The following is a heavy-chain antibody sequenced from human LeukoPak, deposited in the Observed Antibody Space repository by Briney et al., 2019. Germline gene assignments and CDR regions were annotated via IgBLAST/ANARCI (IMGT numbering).Heavy chain of an antibody. CDR3: AKDNVDTSSCLDY. D-gene: IGHD6-6*01. Sequence: PGGSLRLSCAASGFTFSDYGMRWVRQAPGKGLEWVAVIWFDGGKTYYADSVMGRFTISRDKSKNTLYLQMNSLRADDTAVYYCAKDNVDTSSCLDYWGQGTLVTVSS. V-gene: IGHV3-33*03. CDR1: GFTFSDYG. J-gene: IGHJ4*02. CDR2: IWFDGGKT.